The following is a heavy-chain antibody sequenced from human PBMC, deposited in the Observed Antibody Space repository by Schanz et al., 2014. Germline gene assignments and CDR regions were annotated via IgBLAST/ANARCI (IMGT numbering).Heavy chain of an antibody. CDR3: AKYRGYYRVSGSYRELEY. CDR1: GFTFSSYD. D-gene: IGHD3-10*01. J-gene: IGHJ4*02. V-gene: IGHV3-33*06. CDR2: LWHDGSKK. Sequence: VQLLESGGGVVQPGRSLRLSCVASGFTFSSYDVFWVRQAPGKGLEWVAILWHDGSKKYYADSVKGRFTISRDNSKNTLYLQMNSLRPEDTAVYYCAKYRGYYRVSGSYRELEYWGQGTLVTVSS.